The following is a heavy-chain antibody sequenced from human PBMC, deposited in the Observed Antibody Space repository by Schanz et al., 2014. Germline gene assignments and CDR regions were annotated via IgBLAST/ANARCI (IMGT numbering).Heavy chain of an antibody. V-gene: IGHV4-59*08. J-gene: IGHJ4*02. D-gene: IGHD1-26*01. CDR1: GASISFYD. CDR3: ARQGDVYRLDY. Sequence: QVQLQESGPGLVKPSETLSLTCTVSGASISFYDWNWIRQSPGKGLEWIGYIYHSGSPIYNPSLQSRVTIPIDTPKNHFSRKMGSVTAADTAMYFCARQGDVYRLDYWGQGTLVTVTS. CDR2: IYHSGSP.